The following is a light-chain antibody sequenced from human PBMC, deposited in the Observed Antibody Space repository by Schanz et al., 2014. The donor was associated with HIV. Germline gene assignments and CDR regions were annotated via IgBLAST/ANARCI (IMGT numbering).Light chain of an antibody. CDR3: QQYGSLPWT. V-gene: IGKV3-11*01. CDR1: QSVSSY. CDR2: DAS. Sequence: EIVLTQSPDTLSLSPGERATLSCRASQSVSSYLAWYQQKPGQAPRLLIYDASNRATGIPARFSGSGSGTDFTLTISSLEPEDFAVYYCQQYGSLPWTFGQGTKVEVK. J-gene: IGKJ1*01.